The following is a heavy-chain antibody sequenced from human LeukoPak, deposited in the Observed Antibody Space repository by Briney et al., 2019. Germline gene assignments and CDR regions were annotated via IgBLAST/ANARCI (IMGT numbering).Heavy chain of an antibody. V-gene: IGHV3-48*03. Sequence: GGSLRLSCAASGFTFSSYEMNWDRQAPGKGLEWVSYISSSGGTMYYADSVKGRFTISRDNAKNSLYLQMNSLRAEDTAVYYCARAVLYYYYGMDVWGQGTTVTVSS. CDR3: ARAVLYYYYGMDV. CDR2: ISSSGGTM. J-gene: IGHJ6*02. CDR1: GFTFSSYE.